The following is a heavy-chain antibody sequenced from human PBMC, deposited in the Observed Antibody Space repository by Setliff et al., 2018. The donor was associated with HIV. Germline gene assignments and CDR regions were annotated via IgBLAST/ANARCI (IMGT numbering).Heavy chain of an antibody. CDR2: IHTSGST. Sequence: PSETLSLTCTVSGDSIGYYYWSWIRQPAGRGLEWMGRIHTSGSTNYNPSLTSRVTLSVDTSKNQFSLKLSSVTAADTAVYYCARDLYSSGWYGLYYYGMDVWGQGTTVTVSS. CDR3: ARDLYSSGWYGLYYYGMDV. CDR1: GDSIGYYY. D-gene: IGHD6-19*01. J-gene: IGHJ6*02. V-gene: IGHV4-4*07.